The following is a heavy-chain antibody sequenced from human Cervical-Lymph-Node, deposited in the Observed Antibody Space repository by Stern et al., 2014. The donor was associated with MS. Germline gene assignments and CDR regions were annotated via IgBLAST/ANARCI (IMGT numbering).Heavy chain of an antibody. D-gene: IGHD6-13*01. CDR2: INPNSGAT. CDR3: ARAVGGTWCKSPYFDY. Sequence: QVQLVQSGAEVMKPGDSVKVSCKGSGYSFTGYHLHWLRQAPGQGLEWMGRINPNSGATIYAQKVQDRVTMTRDKSVSSVYMELSILKSDDMAVYFCARAVGGTWCKSPYFDYWGQGTLVTVSS. CDR1: GYSFTGYH. J-gene: IGHJ4*02. V-gene: IGHV1-2*06.